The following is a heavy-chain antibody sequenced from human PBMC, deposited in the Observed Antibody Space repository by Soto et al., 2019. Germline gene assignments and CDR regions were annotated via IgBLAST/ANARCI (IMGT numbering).Heavy chain of an antibody. CDR3: ARGRSSGWYWYYYYYYMDV. V-gene: IGHV1-8*01. Sequence: ASVKVSCKASGYTFTSYDINWVRQATGQGFEWMGWMNPNSGNTGYAQKFQGRVTMTRNTSISTAYMELSSLRSEDTAVYYCARGRSSGWYWYYYYYYMDVWGKGTTVTVSS. D-gene: IGHD6-19*01. CDR1: GYTFTSYD. J-gene: IGHJ6*03. CDR2: MNPNSGNT.